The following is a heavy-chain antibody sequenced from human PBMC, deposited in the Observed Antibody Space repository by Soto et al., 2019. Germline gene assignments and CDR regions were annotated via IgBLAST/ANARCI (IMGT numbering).Heavy chain of an antibody. CDR1: GGSFSGYY. CDR3: ARDPVLRFLEWSRYYYYYYGMDV. V-gene: IGHV4-34*01. D-gene: IGHD3-3*01. J-gene: IGHJ6*02. Sequence: SSETLSLTCAVYGGSFSGYYWSWIRQPPGKGLEWIGEINHSGSTNYNPSLKSRVTISVDTSKNQFSLKLSSVTAADTAVYYCARDPVLRFLEWSRYYYYYYGMDVWGQGTTVTVSS. CDR2: INHSGST.